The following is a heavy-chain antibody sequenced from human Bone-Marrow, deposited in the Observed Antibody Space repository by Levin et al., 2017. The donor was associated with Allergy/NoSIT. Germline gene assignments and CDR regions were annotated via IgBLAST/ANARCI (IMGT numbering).Heavy chain of an antibody. J-gene: IGHJ6*02. CDR1: GFTVSSNY. CDR2: IYSGGST. Sequence: SCAASGFTVSSNYMSWVRQAPGKGLEWVSVIYSGGSTYYADSVKGRFTISRDNSKNTLYLQMNSLRAEDTAVYYCARSRKYQLPPYYYYGMDVWGQGTTVTVSS. V-gene: IGHV3-53*01. CDR3: ARSRKYQLPPYYYYGMDV. D-gene: IGHD2-2*01.